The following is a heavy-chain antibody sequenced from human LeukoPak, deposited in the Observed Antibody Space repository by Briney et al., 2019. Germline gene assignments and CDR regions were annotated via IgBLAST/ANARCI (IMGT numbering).Heavy chain of an antibody. V-gene: IGHV3-74*01. J-gene: IGHJ4*02. Sequence: LSCAASGFTFSSYWMHWVRQXPGKGLVWVSRIDSDGSTIYADSVKGRFTISRDNAKNTLFLQMNSLRAEDTAVYYCARDXXLPDYWGQGTLVXXXS. CDR3: ARDXXLPDY. CDR2: IDSDGST. CDR1: GFTFSSYW.